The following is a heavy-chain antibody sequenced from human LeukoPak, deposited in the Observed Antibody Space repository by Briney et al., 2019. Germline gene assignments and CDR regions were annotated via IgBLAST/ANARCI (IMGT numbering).Heavy chain of an antibody. CDR3: ATLRAVAGIHGMDV. Sequence: ASVKVSCKVSGYTLTELSMHWVRQAPGKGLEWMGGFDLEDGETIYAQKFQGRVTMTEDTSTDTAYMELSSLRSEDTAVYYCATLRAVAGIHGMDVWGQGTTVTVSS. V-gene: IGHV1-24*01. CDR1: GYTLTELS. D-gene: IGHD6-19*01. J-gene: IGHJ6*02. CDR2: FDLEDGET.